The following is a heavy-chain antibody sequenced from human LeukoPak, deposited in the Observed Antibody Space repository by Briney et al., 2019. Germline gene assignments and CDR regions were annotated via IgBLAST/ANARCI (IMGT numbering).Heavy chain of an antibody. V-gene: IGHV4-59*01. CDR1: GCSIRSFY. CDR3: ARDKGGWNYDNYFDY. CDR2: IYYSGST. Sequence: PSETLSLTFTVSGCSIRSFYWRWVREPPGEGLGGGGDIYYSGSTNYNPSLKSRVTISVDTSKNQFSLKLSSVTAADTAVYYCARDKGGWNYDNYFDYWGQGTLVTVSS. D-gene: IGHD1-7*01. J-gene: IGHJ4*02.